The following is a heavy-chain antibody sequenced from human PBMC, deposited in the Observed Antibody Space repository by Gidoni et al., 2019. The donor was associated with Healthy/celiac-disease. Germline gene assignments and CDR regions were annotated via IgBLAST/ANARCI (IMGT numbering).Heavy chain of an antibody. V-gene: IGHV4-59*01. CDR1: GGSFSSYY. Sequence: QVQLQESGPGLVKPSETLSLTCTVSGGSFSSYYWSWIRQPPGKGLEWIGYIYYSGSTNYNPSIKSRVTISVDTSKNQFSLKLSSVTAADTAVYYCAGRPASHDFWSGYYYYYGMDVWGQGTTVTVSS. CDR3: AGRPASHDFWSGYYYYYGMDV. J-gene: IGHJ6*02. D-gene: IGHD3-3*01. CDR2: IYYSGST.